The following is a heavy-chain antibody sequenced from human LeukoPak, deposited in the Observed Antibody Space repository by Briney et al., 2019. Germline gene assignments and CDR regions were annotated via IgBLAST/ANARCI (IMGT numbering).Heavy chain of an antibody. CDR3: ASLYYHDSA. V-gene: IGHV3-21*01. D-gene: IGHD3-22*01. CDR2: ISSSSSYI. J-gene: IGHJ5*02. Sequence: GGSLRLSCAASGFTFSTYSMNWVRQAPGKGLEWVSSISSSSSYIYYADSLKGRFTISRDNAKTSLYLQMNRLRAEDTAVYYCASLYYHDSAWGQGTLVTVSS. CDR1: GFTFSTYS.